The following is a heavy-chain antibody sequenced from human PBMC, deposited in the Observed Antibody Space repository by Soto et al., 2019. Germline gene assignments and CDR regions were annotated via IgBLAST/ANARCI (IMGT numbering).Heavy chain of an antibody. CDR1: GGSISSYY. CDR2: IYYSGST. Sequence: QVQLQESGPGLVKPSETLSLTCTVSGGSISSYYWSWIRQPPGKGLEWIGYIYYSGSTNYNPSLKRLVTLSVDTSKNQFSLKLSSVTAADTAVYYCARGYGDYVLDYWGQGTLVTVSS. V-gene: IGHV4-59*01. CDR3: ARGYGDYVLDY. J-gene: IGHJ4*02. D-gene: IGHD4-17*01.